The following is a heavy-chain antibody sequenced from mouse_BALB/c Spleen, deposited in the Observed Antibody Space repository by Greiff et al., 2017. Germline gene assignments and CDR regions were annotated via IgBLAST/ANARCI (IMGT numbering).Heavy chain of an antibody. V-gene: IGHV5-17*02. CDR2: ISSGSSTI. Sequence: EVQGVESGGGLVQPGGSRKLSCAASGFTFSSFGMHWVRQAPEKGLEWVAYISSGSSTIYYADTVKGRFTISRDNPKNTLFLQMTSLRSEDTAMYYCARSLSGFPFDYWGQGTTLTVSS. CDR3: ARSLSGFPFDY. J-gene: IGHJ2*01. CDR1: GFTFSSFG. D-gene: IGHD4-1*01.